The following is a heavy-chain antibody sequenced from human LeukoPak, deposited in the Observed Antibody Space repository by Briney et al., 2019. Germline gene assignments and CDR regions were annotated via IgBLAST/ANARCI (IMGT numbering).Heavy chain of an antibody. CDR3: AKEEGGYYLDY. CDR1: GFTFDDYA. J-gene: IGHJ4*02. Sequence: PGRSLRLSCAVSGFTFDDYAMHWVRQAPGKGLEWVSGISWNSGSIGYADSVKGRFTISRDNAKNSLYLQMNSLRAEDTALYYCAKEEGGYYLDYWGQGTLVTVSS. CDR2: ISWNSGSI. V-gene: IGHV3-9*01. D-gene: IGHD3-22*01.